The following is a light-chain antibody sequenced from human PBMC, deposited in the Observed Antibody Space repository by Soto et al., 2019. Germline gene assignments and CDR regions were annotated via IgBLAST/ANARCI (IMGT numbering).Light chain of an antibody. CDR3: QHYDHLPPLT. Sequence: DIQMTQSPSSLSASVGDRVTITCRASQTFGSYLNWYQQKPGKAPKLLIYAASTLQSGVPSRFSGSGSGTDFTLTISSLQPEDFATYYCQHYDHLPPLTFGGGTRVQIK. CDR1: QTFGSY. V-gene: IGKV1-39*01. J-gene: IGKJ4*01. CDR2: AAS.